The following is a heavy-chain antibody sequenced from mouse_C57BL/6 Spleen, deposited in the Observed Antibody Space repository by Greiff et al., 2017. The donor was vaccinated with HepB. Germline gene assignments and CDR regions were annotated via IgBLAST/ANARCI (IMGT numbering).Heavy chain of an antibody. CDR1: GYTFTSYW. Sequence: VQLQQPGAELVKPGASVKMSCKASGYTFTSYWITWVKQRPGQGLEWIGDIYPGSGSTNYNEKFKSKATLTVDTSSSTAYMQLSSLTSEDSAVYYCARSALYYGSSYGYFDVWGTGTTVTVSS. V-gene: IGHV1-55*01. D-gene: IGHD1-1*01. CDR2: IYPGSGST. J-gene: IGHJ1*03. CDR3: ARSALYYGSSYGYFDV.